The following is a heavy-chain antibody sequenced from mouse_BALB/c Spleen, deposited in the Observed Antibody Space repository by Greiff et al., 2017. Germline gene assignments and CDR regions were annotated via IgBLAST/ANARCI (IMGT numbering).Heavy chain of an antibody. J-gene: IGHJ2*01. V-gene: IGHV5-4*02. D-gene: IGHD4-1*01. CDR3: ARAWGNYFDY. Sequence: DVHLVESGGGLVKPGGSLKLSCAASGFTFSDYYMYWVRQTPEKRLEWVATISDGGSYTYYPDSVKGRFTISRDNAKNNLYLQMSSLKSEDTAMYYCARAWGNYFDYWGQGTTLTVSS. CDR2: ISDGGSYT. CDR1: GFTFSDYY.